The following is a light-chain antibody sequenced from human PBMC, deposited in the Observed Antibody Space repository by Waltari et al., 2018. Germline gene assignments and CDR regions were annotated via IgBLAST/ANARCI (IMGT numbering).Light chain of an antibody. CDR1: SNNIGFYDL. V-gene: IGLV2-23*02. CDR2: DVI. J-gene: IGLJ1*01. Sequence: QSALTQPASVSGSPGQSITISCTGSSNNIGFYDLVSWYQQHPGKAPKLIIFDVIKRPAGVSYRFSGPTSGNPSSLTLAGLQTDDDADYYCCSYSGSGSFPYVFGPGTRVAVL. CDR3: CSYSGSGSFPYV.